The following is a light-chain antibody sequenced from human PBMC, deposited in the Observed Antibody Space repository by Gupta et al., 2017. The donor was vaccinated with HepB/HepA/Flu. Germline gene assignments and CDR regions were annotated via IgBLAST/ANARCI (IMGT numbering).Light chain of an antibody. J-gene: IGLJ1*01. Sequence: QPVLTQPPSASGTPGQRVTISCSGSSSNIGNDNAYWYQQLPGTDPKLLIYNDNQRPSGVTDRVSGYKSGTNASREISGLRSEDEADDYCVAWDDSLSGYVFGAGTKVTVL. CDR3: VAWDDSLSGYV. CDR2: NDN. V-gene: IGLV1-47*02. CDR1: SSNIGNDN.